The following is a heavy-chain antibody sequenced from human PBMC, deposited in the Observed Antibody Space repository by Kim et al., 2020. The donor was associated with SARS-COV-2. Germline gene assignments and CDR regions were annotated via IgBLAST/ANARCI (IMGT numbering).Heavy chain of an antibody. Sequence: GGSLRLSCAASGFTFSSYGMHWVRQAPGKGLEWVALILYDGSNKYYADSVKGRFTISRDNSKNTLYLQMNSLRAEDTAVYFCAKDSIPHSYGSGIYPCYFDLWGRGTLVTVSS. D-gene: IGHD3-10*01. CDR2: ILYDGSNK. CDR1: GFTFSSYG. V-gene: IGHV3-33*06. J-gene: IGHJ2*01. CDR3: AKDSIPHSYGSGIYPCYFDL.